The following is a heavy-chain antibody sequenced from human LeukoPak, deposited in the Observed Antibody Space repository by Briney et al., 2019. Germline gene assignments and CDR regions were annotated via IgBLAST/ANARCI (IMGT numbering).Heavy chain of an antibody. J-gene: IGHJ4*02. V-gene: IGHV3-53*01. D-gene: IGHD3-10*01. CDR2: IYSGGST. Sequence: GGSLRLSCAASGFTFSSYAMSWVRQAPGKGLEWVSVIYSGGSTYYADSVKGRFTISRDNSKNTLYLQMNSLRAEDTAVYYCASTLVRGFDYWGQGTLVTVSS. CDR1: GFTFSSYA. CDR3: ASTLVRGFDY.